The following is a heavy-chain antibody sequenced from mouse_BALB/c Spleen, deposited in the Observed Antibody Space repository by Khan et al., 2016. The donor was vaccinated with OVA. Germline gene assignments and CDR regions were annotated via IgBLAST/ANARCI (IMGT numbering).Heavy chain of an antibody. V-gene: IGHV14-3*02. D-gene: IGHD1-1*01. CDR1: GFNIKDTY. J-gene: IGHJ4*01. CDR2: VDPASDNT. CDR3: ARSTSLWPMDY. Sequence: VRLQQSGAELVKPGASVKLSCTAPGFNIKDTYMHWVKQRPEQGLEWIGRVDPASDNTKYDPQFQAKATITADPSSNIAYLQLSSLTSEDTAVSYCARSTSLWPMDYWGQGTSVTVSS.